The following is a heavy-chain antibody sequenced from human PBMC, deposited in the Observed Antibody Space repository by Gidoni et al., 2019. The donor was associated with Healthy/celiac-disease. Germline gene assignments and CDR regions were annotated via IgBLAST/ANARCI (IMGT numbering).Heavy chain of an antibody. CDR1: GGAFSSYT. CDR2: IIPILGIT. J-gene: IGHJ2*01. CDR3: ARDGVLGYCSSTSCYDWYFDL. V-gene: IGHV1-69*08. D-gene: IGHD2-2*01. Sequence: QVQLVQSGAEVKKPGSSVKVSCQAAGGAFSSYTISWVRQGPGQGLEWMGRIIPILGITNYAQKFQGRVTITADKSTSTAYMELSSLRSEDTAVYYCARDGVLGYCSSTSCYDWYFDLWGRGTLVTVSS.